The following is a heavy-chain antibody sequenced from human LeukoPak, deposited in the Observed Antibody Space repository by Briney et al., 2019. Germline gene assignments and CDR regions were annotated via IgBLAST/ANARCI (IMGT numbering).Heavy chain of an antibody. CDR1: SGSISSNNYY. CDR3: ARENDRYGRIDY. CDR2: IYYSGNT. Sequence: SETLSLTCTVSSGSISSNNYYWGWIRQPPGKGLEWIGTIYYSGNTYYHPSFTSRITISVDTSKNQFSLKLSSVTAADTAVYYCARENDRYGRIDYWGQGTQVTVSS. J-gene: IGHJ4*02. D-gene: IGHD5-18*01. V-gene: IGHV4-39*07.